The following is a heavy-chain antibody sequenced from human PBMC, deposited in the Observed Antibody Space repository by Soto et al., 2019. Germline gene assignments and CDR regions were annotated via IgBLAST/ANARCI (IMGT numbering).Heavy chain of an antibody. CDR3: AGRCDGTNCLGPFDY. V-gene: IGHV1-69*06. J-gene: IGHJ4*01. CDR1: GGTFNNYV. D-gene: IGHD2-2*01. CDR2: IIPIFGTA. Sequence: SGRVSCKASGGTFNNYVINWVRQAPGQGLEWMAGIIPIFGTANYAQKFQGRVTITADKSTSTAYMELNSLRSEDTAVYYCAGRCDGTNCLGPFDYPGHAPPVTLSP.